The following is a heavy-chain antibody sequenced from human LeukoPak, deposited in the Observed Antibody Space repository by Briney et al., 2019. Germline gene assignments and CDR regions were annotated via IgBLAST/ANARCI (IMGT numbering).Heavy chain of an antibody. D-gene: IGHD6-19*01. CDR2: MSSSGSTI. CDR3: ARRSSGWHYYFDY. V-gene: IGHV3-48*03. CDR1: GFSFSDYE. Sequence: HSGGSLRLSCAASGFSFSDYEMNWVRQAPGRGLEWVSYMSSSGSTIYYADSVRGRFTISRDNAKNSLYLQMKSLRAEDTAVYYCARRSSGWHYYFDYWGQGTLVTVSS. J-gene: IGHJ4*02.